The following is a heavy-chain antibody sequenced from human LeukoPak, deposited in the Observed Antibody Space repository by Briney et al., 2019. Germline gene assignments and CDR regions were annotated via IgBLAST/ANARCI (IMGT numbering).Heavy chain of an antibody. CDR2: NSAYNGNT. Sequence: EASVKVSCKVSGYMFTNSGITRVRQPPGQGLEWMGWNSAYNGNTYHARKFQGRVTLTTDTSTSTAYMELRSLRSDDTAVYYCVRDCSGGSGGSCYFDYWGQGTLVTVSS. V-gene: IGHV1-18*01. CDR3: VRDCSGGSGGSCYFDY. D-gene: IGHD2-15*01. J-gene: IGHJ4*02. CDR1: GYMFTNSG.